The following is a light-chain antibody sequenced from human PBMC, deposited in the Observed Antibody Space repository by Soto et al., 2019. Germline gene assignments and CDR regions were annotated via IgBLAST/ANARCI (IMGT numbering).Light chain of an antibody. J-gene: IGKJ5*01. CDR3: QQYHYWPIT. V-gene: IGKV3-15*01. CDR1: QSVTTY. Sequence: EIVLTQSPGTLSLSPGERATLSCRASQSVTTYLAWYQQKPGQAPRLILYGASTRATGFPARFSGSGSGKEFTLTIRSLKSEDFAVYLCQQYHYWPITFVQGTRLEIK. CDR2: GAS.